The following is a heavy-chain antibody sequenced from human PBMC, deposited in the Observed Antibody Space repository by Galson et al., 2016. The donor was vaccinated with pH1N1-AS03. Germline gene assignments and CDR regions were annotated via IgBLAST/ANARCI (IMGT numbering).Heavy chain of an antibody. Sequence: SVKVSCKASGYTFSTYGISWVRQAPGQGLEWMGWISAYNFNTNYAQNFKGRVTMTTDTSTSTAYMELRSLNSDDTAVYYCSRDELGVGIVPAGTKTFEYWGQGTLVIVSS. V-gene: IGHV1-18*01. J-gene: IGHJ4*02. D-gene: IGHD6-13*01. CDR1: GYTFSTYG. CDR3: SRDELGVGIVPAGTKTFEY. CDR2: ISAYNFNT.